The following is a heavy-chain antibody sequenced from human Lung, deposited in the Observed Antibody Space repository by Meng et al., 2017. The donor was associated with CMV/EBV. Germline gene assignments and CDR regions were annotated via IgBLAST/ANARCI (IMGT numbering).Heavy chain of an antibody. V-gene: IGHV1/OR15-2*02. CDR2: INPYSGTT. J-gene: IGHJ3*01. CDR3: ARDLVGGGDIDD. D-gene: IGHD2-21*01. Sequence: SXXVSXXASGYTFITYYIRWVRQAPGQGLEWMGWINPYSGTTTYSQKFQGGVTLTRDTSTNTVYMELSSLGYEDTAVYYCARDLVGGGDIDDWGQGTMVTVSS. CDR1: GYTFITYY.